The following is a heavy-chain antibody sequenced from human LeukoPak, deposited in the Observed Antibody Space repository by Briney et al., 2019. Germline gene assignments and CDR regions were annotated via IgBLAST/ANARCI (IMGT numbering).Heavy chain of an antibody. CDR1: GGSISSSNW. CDR3: ARDNLYGDYVDY. Sequence: SGTLSLTCAVSGGSISSSNWWSWVRQPPGKGLEWIGEIYHSGSTNYNPSLKSRVTISVDTSKNQFSLKLSSVTAADTAVYYCARDNLYGDYVDYWGQGTLVTVSS. D-gene: IGHD4-17*01. CDR2: IYHSGST. V-gene: IGHV4-4*02. J-gene: IGHJ4*02.